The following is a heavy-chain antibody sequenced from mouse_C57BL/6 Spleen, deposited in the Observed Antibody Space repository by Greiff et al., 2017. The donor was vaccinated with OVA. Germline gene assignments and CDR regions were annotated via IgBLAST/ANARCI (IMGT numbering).Heavy chain of an antibody. CDR3: ARTLHYYGSSPWYFDV. Sequence: VQLQQPGAELVKPGASVKLSCKASGYTFTSYWMHWVKQWPGQGLEWIGMIHPNSGSTNYNEKFKSKATLTVDKSSSTAYMQLSSLTSEDSAVYYCARTLHYYGSSPWYFDVWGTGTTVTVSS. D-gene: IGHD1-1*01. CDR2: IHPNSGST. V-gene: IGHV1-64*01. J-gene: IGHJ1*03. CDR1: GYTFTSYW.